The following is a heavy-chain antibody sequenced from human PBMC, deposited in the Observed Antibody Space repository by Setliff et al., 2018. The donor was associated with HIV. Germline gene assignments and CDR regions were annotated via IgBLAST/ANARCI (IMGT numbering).Heavy chain of an antibody. CDR3: ARDPGYCSGGRCYGAYFQH. D-gene: IGHD2-15*01. J-gene: IGHJ1*01. CDR1: GYTFTSYG. Sequence: GASVKVSCKASGYTFTSYGISWVRQAPGQGLEWMGWISAYNGDTHFEQNLQGRVTMTTDTSTSTAYMELRSLRSDDTAMFYCARDPGYCSGGRCYGAYFQHWGQGTLVTV. CDR2: ISAYNGDT. V-gene: IGHV1-18*01.